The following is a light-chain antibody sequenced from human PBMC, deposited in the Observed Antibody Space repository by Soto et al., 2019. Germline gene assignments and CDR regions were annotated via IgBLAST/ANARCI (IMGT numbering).Light chain of an antibody. CDR1: SSNVGSNT. J-gene: IGLJ2*01. V-gene: IGLV1-44*01. Sequence: QSVLTQPPSASGTPGQRVTISCSGSSSNVGSNTVSWYQQIPGTAPKLLIYSDHQRPSGVPDRFSGSRSGTSASLAISGLQAEDEADYYCASYGGRDDMIFGGGTKVTVL. CDR2: SDH. CDR3: ASYGGRDDMI.